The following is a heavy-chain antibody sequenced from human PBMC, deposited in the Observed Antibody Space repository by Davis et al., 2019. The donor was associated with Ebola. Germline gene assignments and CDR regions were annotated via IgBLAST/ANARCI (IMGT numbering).Heavy chain of an antibody. CDR1: GFTFSSYS. Sequence: GESLKISCAASGFTFSSYSMNWVRQAPGKGLEWVSSISSCSSYIYYADSVKGRFTISRDNAKNSLYLQMNSLRAEDTAVYYCAFGHDYGDYPDYWGQGTLVTVSS. J-gene: IGHJ4*02. V-gene: IGHV3-21*01. CDR2: ISSCSSYI. CDR3: AFGHDYGDYPDY. D-gene: IGHD4-17*01.